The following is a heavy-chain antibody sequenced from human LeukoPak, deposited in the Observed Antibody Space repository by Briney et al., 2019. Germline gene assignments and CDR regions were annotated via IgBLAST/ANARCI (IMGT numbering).Heavy chain of an antibody. CDR1: GGSISSYY. CDR3: ARNDYGGNLGAFDI. CDR2: IYYSGST. V-gene: IGHV4-59*01. Sequence: SGTLSLTCTVSGGSISSYYWSWIRQPPGKGLEWIGYIYYSGSTNYNPSLKSRVTISVDTSKNQFSLKLSSVTAADTAVYYCARNDYGGNLGAFDIWGQGTMVTVSS. D-gene: IGHD4-23*01. J-gene: IGHJ3*02.